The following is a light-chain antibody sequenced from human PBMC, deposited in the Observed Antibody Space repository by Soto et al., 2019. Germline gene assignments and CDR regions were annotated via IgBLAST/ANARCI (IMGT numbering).Light chain of an antibody. CDR1: TSDVGGYNY. Sequence: QSALTQPRSVSGSPGQSVAISCTGTTSDVGGYNYVSWYQQHPSKAPKLMIYDVTKRPSGVPDRFSCSKAGNTASLTISGRQAEDEAYYYGCSYAGSYCYVFGTGTKVTVL. V-gene: IGLV2-11*01. J-gene: IGLJ1*01. CDR3: CSYAGSYCYV. CDR2: DVT.